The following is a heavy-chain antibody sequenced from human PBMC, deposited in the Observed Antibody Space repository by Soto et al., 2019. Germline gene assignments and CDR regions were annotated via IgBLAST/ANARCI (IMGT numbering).Heavy chain of an antibody. Sequence: QVKLVQSGAEVKKPGASVKVSCKASGYTFTSDFISWVRQAPGQGLEWMGWISAYNGNTKYVQKLKGRVTMTTDTSTSKAYMELRSLRSDDKAVYYFARDLPPSDYWGQGTLVIVSS. V-gene: IGHV1-18*01. CDR2: ISAYNGNT. J-gene: IGHJ4*02. CDR3: ARDLPPSDY. CDR1: GYTFTSDF.